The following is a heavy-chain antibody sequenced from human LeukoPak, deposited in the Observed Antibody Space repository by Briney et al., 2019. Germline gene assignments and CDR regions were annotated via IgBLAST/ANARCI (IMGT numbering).Heavy chain of an antibody. J-gene: IGHJ6*03. CDR3: ARDIGMDYYDSSGHNYYYYYMDV. Sequence: SETLSLTCTVSGGSISSYYWSRIRQPPGKGLEWIGYIYYSGSTNYNPSLKSRVTISVDTSKNQFSLKLSSVTAADTAVYYCARDIGMDYYDSSGHNYYYYYMDVWGKGTTVTISS. D-gene: IGHD3-22*01. CDR2: IYYSGST. CDR1: GGSISSYY. V-gene: IGHV4-59*01.